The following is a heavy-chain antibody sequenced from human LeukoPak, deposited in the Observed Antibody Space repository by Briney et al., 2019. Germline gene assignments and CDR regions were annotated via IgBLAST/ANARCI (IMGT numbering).Heavy chain of an antibody. CDR3: AKGMTTGYYFDY. D-gene: IGHD4-17*01. J-gene: IGHJ4*02. Sequence: GGSLRLSCAASGFTFSTYAMSWVRQAPGKGLEWVAFIRYDGSNKYYADSVKGRFTISRDNSKNTLYLQMNSLRAEDTAVYYCAKGMTTGYYFDYWGQGTLVTVSS. V-gene: IGHV3-30*02. CDR1: GFTFSTYA. CDR2: IRYDGSNK.